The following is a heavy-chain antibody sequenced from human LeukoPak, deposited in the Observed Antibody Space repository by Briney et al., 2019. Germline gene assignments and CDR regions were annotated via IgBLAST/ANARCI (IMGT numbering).Heavy chain of an antibody. CDR1: GYSFTAYH. CDR2: INPNSGGA. V-gene: IGHV1-2*02. CDR3: AVGTYYYGSGSLDY. Sequence: GASVKVSCKASGYSFTAYHTYWVRQAPGQGLEWMGWINPNSGGAKYAQKFQDRFTMTRDTSISTAYMELSRLRSDDTAVYYCAVGTYYYGSGSLDYWGQGTLVTVSS. D-gene: IGHD3-10*01. J-gene: IGHJ4*02.